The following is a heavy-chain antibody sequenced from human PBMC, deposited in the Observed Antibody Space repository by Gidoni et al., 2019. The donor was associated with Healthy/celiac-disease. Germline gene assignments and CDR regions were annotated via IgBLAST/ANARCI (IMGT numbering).Heavy chain of an antibody. Sequence: EVQLVQSGAEVKKPGESLKIPCKGSGYSFTSYWIGWVRQMPGKGREWMGIIYPGDSDTRYSPSFQGQVTISADKSISTAYLQWSSLKASDTAMYYCARFGDYYGSGSYYKHYYYYYMDVWGKGTTVTVSS. CDR1: GYSFTSYW. D-gene: IGHD3-10*01. J-gene: IGHJ6*03. CDR3: ARFGDYYGSGSYYKHYYYYYMDV. V-gene: IGHV5-51*01. CDR2: IYPGDSDT.